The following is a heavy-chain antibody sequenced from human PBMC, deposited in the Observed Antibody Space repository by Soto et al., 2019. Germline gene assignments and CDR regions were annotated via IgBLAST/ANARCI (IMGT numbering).Heavy chain of an antibody. V-gene: IGHV4-59*12. CDR3: ARGRKAARPQSYYYMDV. CDR1: GGSISSYY. D-gene: IGHD6-6*01. Sequence: SETLSLTCTVSGGSISSYYWSWIRQPPGKGLEWIGYIYYSGSTNYNPSLKSRVTISVDTSKNQFSLKLSSVTAADTAVYYCARGRKAARPQSYYYMDVWGKGTTVTVSS. CDR2: IYYSGST. J-gene: IGHJ6*03.